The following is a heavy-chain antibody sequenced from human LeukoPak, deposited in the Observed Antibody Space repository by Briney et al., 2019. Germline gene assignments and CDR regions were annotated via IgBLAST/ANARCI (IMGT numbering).Heavy chain of an antibody. Sequence: WMGWMNPNSGNTGYAQKFQGRVTMTRNTSISTAYMELSSLRSEDTAVYYCARGRGSYFDYWGQGTLVTVSS. D-gene: IGHD1-26*01. CDR3: ARGRGSYFDY. J-gene: IGHJ4*02. CDR2: MNPNSGNT. V-gene: IGHV1-8*01.